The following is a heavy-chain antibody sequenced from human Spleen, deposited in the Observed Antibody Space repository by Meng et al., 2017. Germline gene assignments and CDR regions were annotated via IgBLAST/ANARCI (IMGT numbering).Heavy chain of an antibody. Sequence: ESLKISCTVSGGSISSSSYYWGWIRQPPGKGLEWIGSVYYSGSTYYNPSLKSRVTISVDTSKNQFSLKLSSVTAADTAIYYCARVAAGDYADYWGQGTLVTVSS. CDR3: ARVAAGDYADY. CDR2: VYYSGST. V-gene: IGHV4-39*07. CDR1: GGSISSSSYY. J-gene: IGHJ4*02. D-gene: IGHD4-17*01.